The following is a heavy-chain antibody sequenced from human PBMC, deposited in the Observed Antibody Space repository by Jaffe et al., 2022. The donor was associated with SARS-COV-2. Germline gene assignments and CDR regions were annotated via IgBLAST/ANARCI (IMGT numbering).Heavy chain of an antibody. CDR3: ARGLPPMGAFDI. CDR2: IWYDGSNK. J-gene: IGHJ3*02. Sequence: QVQLVESGGGVVQPGRSLRLSCAASGFTFSSYGMHWVRQAPGKGLEWVAVIWYDGSNKYYADSVKGRFTISRDNSKNTLYLQMNSLRAEDTAVYYCARGLPPMGAFDIWGQGTMVTVSS. CDR1: GFTFSSYG. V-gene: IGHV3-33*01. D-gene: IGHD3-16*01.